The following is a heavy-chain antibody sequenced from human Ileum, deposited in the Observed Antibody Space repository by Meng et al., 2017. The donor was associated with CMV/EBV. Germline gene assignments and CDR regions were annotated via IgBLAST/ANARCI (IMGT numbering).Heavy chain of an antibody. CDR2: IEPDGSEK. D-gene: IGHD3-3*01. Sequence: GESLKISCAASGFIFSSCWMSWVRQAPGKGLEWVANIEPDGSEKYYVDSVKGRFTISRDNAKNSLYLQMNSLRDEDTAVYYCARDGPGILRFLAGSSYGMDVWGQGTTVTVSS. CDR3: ARDGPGILRFLAGSSYGMDV. J-gene: IGHJ6*02. CDR1: GFIFSSCW. V-gene: IGHV3-7*01.